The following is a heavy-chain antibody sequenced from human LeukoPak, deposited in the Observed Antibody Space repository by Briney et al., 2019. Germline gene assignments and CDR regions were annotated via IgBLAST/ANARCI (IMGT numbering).Heavy chain of an antibody. D-gene: IGHD6-13*01. CDR2: IKQDGSEK. V-gene: IGHV3-7*03. CDR3: ARGRVAAAGTNWFDP. Sequence: GGSLRLSCAASGFTFSSYWMSWVRQAPGKGLEWVANIKQDGSEKYYVDSVKGRFTISRDNAKNSLYLQMNSLRAEDTAVYYCARGRVAAAGTNWFDPWGQGTLVTVSS. J-gene: IGHJ5*02. CDR1: GFTFSSYW.